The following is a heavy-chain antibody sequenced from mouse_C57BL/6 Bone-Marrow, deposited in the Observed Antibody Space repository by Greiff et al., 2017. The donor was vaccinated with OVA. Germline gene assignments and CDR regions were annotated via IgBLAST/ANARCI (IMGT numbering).Heavy chain of an antibody. CDR3: ARDEGNSYAMDY. D-gene: IGHD2-1*01. J-gene: IGHJ4*01. CDR2: SRNKANDYTT. V-gene: IGHV7-1*01. Sequence: EVKLVESGGGLVQSGRSLRLSCAPSGFTFSDFYMEWVRQAPGKGLEWIAASRNKANDYTTEYSASVKGRFIVSRDTSQSILYRQMNALRAEDTASCYCARDEGNSYAMDYWGQGTSVTVSS. CDR1: GFTFSDFY.